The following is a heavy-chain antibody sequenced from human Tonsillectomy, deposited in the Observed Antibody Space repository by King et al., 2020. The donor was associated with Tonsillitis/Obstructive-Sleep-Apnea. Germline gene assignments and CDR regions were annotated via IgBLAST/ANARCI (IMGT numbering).Heavy chain of an antibody. CDR3: ARGGLQYDAFDL. V-gene: IGHV4-34*01. J-gene: IGHJ3*01. CDR1: GGSFSGYY. Sequence: VQLQQWGAGLLKPSETLSLTCAVYGGSFSGYYWSWLRQLPGKGLEWIGEINHSGSTNYNPSLKSRVTISVDTSNSQFSLRLSSVTAADTAVYYCARGGLQYDAFDLWGQGTMVTVSS. CDR2: INHSGST. D-gene: IGHD4-11*01.